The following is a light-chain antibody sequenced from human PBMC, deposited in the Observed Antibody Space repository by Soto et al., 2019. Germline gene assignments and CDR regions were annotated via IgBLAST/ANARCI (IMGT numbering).Light chain of an antibody. V-gene: IGKV3-11*01. CDR2: EAS. CDR3: QQRSDWTWT. CDR1: QSVXSY. J-gene: IGKJ1*01. Sequence: IVLTQCPATLSLSPGARATLSCRARQSVXSYLAWYQQKPGQAPRILXYEASSRATGIPARFSGGGSATDFTLTISSLEPEDFAVYYCQQRSDWTWTFGQGTKVDIK.